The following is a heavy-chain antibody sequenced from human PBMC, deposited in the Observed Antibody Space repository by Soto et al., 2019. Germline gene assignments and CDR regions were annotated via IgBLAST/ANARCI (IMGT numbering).Heavy chain of an antibody. J-gene: IGHJ3*02. CDR1: GYSFTSYW. V-gene: IGHV5-51*01. CDR2: IYPGDSDT. Sequence: GESLKISCKGSGYSFTSYWIGWVRQMPGKGLEWMGIIYPGDSDTRYSPSFQGQVTISADKSISTAYLQWSSLKALDTAMYYCATQTGVVTRAGAFDIWGQGTMVTVSS. CDR3: ATQTGVVTRAGAFDI. D-gene: IGHD2-21*02.